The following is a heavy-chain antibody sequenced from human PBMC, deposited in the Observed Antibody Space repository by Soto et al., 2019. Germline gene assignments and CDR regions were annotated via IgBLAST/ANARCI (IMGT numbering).Heavy chain of an antibody. Sequence: SETLSLTCTVSGGSISSGGYYWSWIRQHPGKGLEWIGYIYYSGSTYYNPSLKSRVTISVDTSKNQFSLKLSSVTAADTAVYYCASSYGDSMVDYWGQGTLVTVSS. CDR2: IYYSGST. J-gene: IGHJ4*02. CDR3: ASSYGDSMVDY. V-gene: IGHV4-31*03. D-gene: IGHD4-17*01. CDR1: GGSISSGGYY.